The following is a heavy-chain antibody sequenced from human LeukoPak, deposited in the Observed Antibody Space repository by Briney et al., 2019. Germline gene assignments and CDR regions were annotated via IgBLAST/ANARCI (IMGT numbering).Heavy chain of an antibody. CDR2: ISSSSNTI. D-gene: IGHD3-16*01. Sequence: PGGSLRLSCAASGFSFSTYSMNWVRRAPGKGLEWVSYISSSSNTIYYADSVKGRFTISRDNAQNSLYLQMNSLRDEDTAVYYCARGVWDESPPWTSYPGYWGQGILVTVSS. CDR1: GFSFSTYS. V-gene: IGHV3-48*02. CDR3: ARGVWDESPPWTSYPGY. J-gene: IGHJ4*02.